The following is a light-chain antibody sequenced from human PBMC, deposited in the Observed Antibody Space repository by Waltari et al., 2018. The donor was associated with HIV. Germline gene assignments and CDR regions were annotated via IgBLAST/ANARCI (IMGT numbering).Light chain of an antibody. CDR2: KVS. V-gene: IGKV2-30*01. J-gene: IGKJ1*01. Sequence: VVVTRPHLPLPSTLGQPAPTPCGPGQSLVSSDGNTYLNWFQQRPGQSPRRLIYKVSNRDSGVPDRFSGSGSGTDFTLKISRVEAEDVGVYYCMQDTDWPWTFGQGTKVEIK. CDR3: MQDTDWPWT. CDR1: QSLVSSDGNTY.